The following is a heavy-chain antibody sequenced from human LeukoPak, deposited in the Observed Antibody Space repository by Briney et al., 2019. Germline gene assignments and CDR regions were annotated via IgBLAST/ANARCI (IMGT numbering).Heavy chain of an antibody. D-gene: IGHD3-22*01. V-gene: IGHV4-59*01. CDR2: IYYSGST. CDR1: GGSISSYY. Sequence: SETLSLTCTVSGGSISSYYWSWIRQPPGKGLEWIGYIYYSGSTNYNPSLKSRVTISVGTSKNQFSLKLSSVTAADTAVYYCARVQSRGYYYDSSGYRQSNWFDPWGQGTLVTVSS. J-gene: IGHJ5*02. CDR3: ARVQSRGYYYDSSGYRQSNWFDP.